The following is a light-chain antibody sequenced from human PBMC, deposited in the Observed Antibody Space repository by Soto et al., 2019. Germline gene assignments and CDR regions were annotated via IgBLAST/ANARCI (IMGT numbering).Light chain of an antibody. CDR3: QQYGSSWWA. V-gene: IGKV3-20*01. CDR1: HSVDTSN. J-gene: IGKJ1*01. Sequence: EVELTQSPATLSLSPGQRATLFCRASHSVDTSNVAWYQQRPGQAPRVLIYGASNRAAGIPDRFSGSGSGTDFTLTISSLEPEDSAVYHCQQYGSSWWAFGHGTKVEI. CDR2: GAS.